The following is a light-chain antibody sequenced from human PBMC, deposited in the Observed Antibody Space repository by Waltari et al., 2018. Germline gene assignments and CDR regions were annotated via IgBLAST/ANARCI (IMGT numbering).Light chain of an antibody. CDR2: EAS. J-gene: IGKJ5*01. V-gene: IGKV1-9*01. CDR3: QQLNSYQS. Sequence: IQLTQSPSSLSASVGDRVTITCRANQGISTYLAWYQQKPGKAPQLLIYEASTLQIGVPSRFSGSGSGTDFTLTISSLQPEDFATYYCQQLNSYQSFGQGTRLEIK. CDR1: QGISTY.